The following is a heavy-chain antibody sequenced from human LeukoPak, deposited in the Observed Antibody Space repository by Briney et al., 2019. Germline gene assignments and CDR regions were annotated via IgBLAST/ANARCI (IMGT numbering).Heavy chain of an antibody. Sequence: GASVKVSCKASGYTFTGYYMHWVRQAPGQGLEWLGWINPKSGGTNYAQKFQGRVTMTRDTSISTAYMEVSRLRSDDTAVYYCARVFDWPYSNGFDIWGKGTRVTVS. D-gene: IGHD3-9*01. J-gene: IGHJ3*02. CDR2: INPKSGGT. CDR1: GYTFTGYY. CDR3: ARVFDWPYSNGFDI. V-gene: IGHV1-2*02.